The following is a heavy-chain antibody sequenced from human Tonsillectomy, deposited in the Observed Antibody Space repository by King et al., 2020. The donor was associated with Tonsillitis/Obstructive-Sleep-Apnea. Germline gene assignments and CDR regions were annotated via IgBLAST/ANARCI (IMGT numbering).Heavy chain of an antibody. Sequence: QLVQSGGGLIQPGGSLRLSCAASGFTVSSNYMSWVRQAPGKGLEWISVIYSGGSTHNTDSVKGRFTISRDNSKNTLYLQMNSLRAEDTALYYCALNNWNYYYGMDVWGQGTTVTVSS. CDR3: ALNNWNYYYGMDV. D-gene: IGHD1-20*01. V-gene: IGHV3-53*01. CDR1: GFTVSSNY. J-gene: IGHJ6*02. CDR2: IYSGGST.